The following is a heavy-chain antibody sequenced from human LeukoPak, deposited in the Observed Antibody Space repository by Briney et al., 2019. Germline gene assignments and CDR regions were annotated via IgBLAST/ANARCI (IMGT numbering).Heavy chain of an antibody. J-gene: IGHJ4*02. CDR2: ISGSVGNT. CDR1: GFTFSSYA. V-gene: IGHV3-23*01. D-gene: IGHD3-3*01. Sequence: GGSLRLSCAASGFTFSSYAMSWVRQAPGQGLEWVSAISGSVGNTFYTDSVKGRFTISRDNSKNTLYPQMNSLRAEDTAVYYCARKTEYYAFWSGYLDFWGQGTLVTVSS. CDR3: ARKTEYYAFWSGYLDF.